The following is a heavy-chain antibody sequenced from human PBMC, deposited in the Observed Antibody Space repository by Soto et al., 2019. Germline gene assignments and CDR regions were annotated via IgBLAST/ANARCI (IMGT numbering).Heavy chain of an antibody. Sequence: QVQLVESGGGVVQPGRSLRLSCAASGFTFSSYGMHWVRQAPGKGLEWVAVISYDGSNKYYADSVKGRFTISRDNSKNTLYLQMNSLRAEDTAVYYCAKWHGMDVWGQGTTVTVSS. J-gene: IGHJ6*02. CDR1: GFTFSSYG. CDR3: AKWHGMDV. CDR2: ISYDGSNK. V-gene: IGHV3-30*18.